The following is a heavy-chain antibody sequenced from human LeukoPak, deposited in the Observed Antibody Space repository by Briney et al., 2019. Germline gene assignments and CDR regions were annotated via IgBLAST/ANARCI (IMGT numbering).Heavy chain of an antibody. CDR3: ARDRYCSGGSCYSGVDAFDI. V-gene: IGHV4-34*01. Sequence: SETLSLTCAVYCGSFSGYYWSWIRQPPGKGLEWMGEINHSGSTNYNPSLKSRVTISVDTSKNQFSLKLSSVTAADTAVYYCARDRYCSGGSCYSGVDAFDIWGQGTMVTVSS. CDR1: CGSFSGYY. J-gene: IGHJ3*02. D-gene: IGHD2-15*01. CDR2: INHSGST.